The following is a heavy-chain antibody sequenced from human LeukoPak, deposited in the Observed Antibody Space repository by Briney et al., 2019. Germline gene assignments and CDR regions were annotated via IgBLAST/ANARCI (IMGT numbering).Heavy chain of an antibody. CDR1: GYSFTSYW. CDR2: IYPGDSDT. CDR3: ARHPQPDHVYCSSTSCYKRGVEFDY. J-gene: IGHJ4*02. D-gene: IGHD2-2*01. Sequence: GESLKISCKGSGYSFTSYWIGWVRQMPGKGLEWMGIIYPGDSDTRYSPSFQGQVTISADKSISTAYLQWSSLKASDTAMYYCARHPQPDHVYCSSTSCYKRGVEFDYWGQGTLVTVSS. V-gene: IGHV5-51*01.